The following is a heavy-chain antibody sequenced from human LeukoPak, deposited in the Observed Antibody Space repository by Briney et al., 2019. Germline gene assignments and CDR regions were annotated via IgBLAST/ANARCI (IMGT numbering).Heavy chain of an antibody. CDR2: ISGDGGGT. D-gene: IGHD6-19*01. V-gene: IGHV3-43*02. Sequence: GGSLRLSCAASGFTFDDYAMHWVRQAPGKGLEWVSLISGDGGGTYYADSVKGRFTISRDNSKNSLYLQMNSLRTEDTALYYCARPETQYSSGLDGFDIWGQGTMVTVSS. CDR1: GFTFDDYA. J-gene: IGHJ3*02. CDR3: ARPETQYSSGLDGFDI.